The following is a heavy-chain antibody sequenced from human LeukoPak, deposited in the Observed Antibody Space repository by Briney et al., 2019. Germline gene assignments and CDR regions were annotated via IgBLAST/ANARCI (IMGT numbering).Heavy chain of an antibody. CDR1: GGSISSYY. CDR3: ARHWSNYYGSGSYYPHFDY. V-gene: IGHV4-59*08. CDR2: IYYSGST. Sequence: SETLSLTRTVTGGSISSYYWSWIRQPPGKGLEWIGYIYYSGSTNYNPSLKSRVTISVDTSKNQFSLKLSSVTAADTAVYYCARHWSNYYGSGSYYPHFDYWGQGTLVTVSS. D-gene: IGHD3-10*01. J-gene: IGHJ4*02.